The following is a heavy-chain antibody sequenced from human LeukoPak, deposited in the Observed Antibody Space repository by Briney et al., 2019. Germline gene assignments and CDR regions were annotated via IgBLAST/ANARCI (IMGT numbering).Heavy chain of an antibody. Sequence: ASVKVSCKASGGTFSSYAISWVRQAPGQGLEWMGWISAYNGNTNYAQKLQGRVTMTTDTSTSTAYMELRSLRSDDTAVYYCAREGYYYGSGSRNFDYWGQGTLVTVSS. D-gene: IGHD3-10*01. CDR2: ISAYNGNT. CDR1: GGTFSSYA. J-gene: IGHJ4*02. V-gene: IGHV1-18*01. CDR3: AREGYYYGSGSRNFDY.